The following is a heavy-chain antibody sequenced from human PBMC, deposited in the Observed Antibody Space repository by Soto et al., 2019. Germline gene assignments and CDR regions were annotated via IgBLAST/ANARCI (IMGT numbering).Heavy chain of an antibody. CDR1: RYRKKNCW. D-gene: IGHD1-1*01. CDR3: ARQPTTPYGFSLSGNYALDV. J-gene: IGHJ6*02. CDR2: IDPADSYT. Sequence: GEAQQITCEGPRYRKKNCWTNWVRQMQGKGLEWMGKIDPADSYTKYGPSFRGQVTISADRSTSTSYLQWDSLQSSDTGIYYCARQPTTPYGFSLSGNYALDVWGQGTTVTVSS. V-gene: IGHV5-10-1*04.